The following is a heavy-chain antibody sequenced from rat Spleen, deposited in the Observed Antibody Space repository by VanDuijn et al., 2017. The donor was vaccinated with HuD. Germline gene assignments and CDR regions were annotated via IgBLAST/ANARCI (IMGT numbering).Heavy chain of an antibody. CDR3: TTSNYYSSFIYLDA. CDR1: GFTFNDYW. J-gene: IGHJ4*01. Sequence: EEQLAESGGGLVQPGESLKLSCVASGFTFNDYWMTWIRQAPGKGLEWVASITNTDGSTFYPDSVKGRFTISRDNAKSTLYLQMNSLRSEDTATYYCTTSNYYSSFIYLDAWGQGASVTVSS. CDR2: ITNTDGST. V-gene: IGHV5-31*01. D-gene: IGHD1-2*01.